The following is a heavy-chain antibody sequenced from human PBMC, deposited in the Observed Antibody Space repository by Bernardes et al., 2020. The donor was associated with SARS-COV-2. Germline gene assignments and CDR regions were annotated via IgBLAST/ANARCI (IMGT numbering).Heavy chain of an antibody. CDR2: ISGTGGST. V-gene: IGHV3-23*01. CDR1: GFTSSSYA. Sequence: GGSLRLSCAASGFTSSSYAMSWVRQAPGKGLEWVSVISGTGGSTDYADSVKGRFTISRDNSKNTLYLQMNSLRAEDTAVYYCAKANRPIFGVVIDAFDIWGQGTMVTVSS. CDR3: AKANRPIFGVVIDAFDI. D-gene: IGHD3-3*01. J-gene: IGHJ3*02.